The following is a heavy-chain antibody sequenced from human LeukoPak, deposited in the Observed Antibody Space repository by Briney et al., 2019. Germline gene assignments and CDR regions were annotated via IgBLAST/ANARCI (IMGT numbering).Heavy chain of an antibody. CDR3: ARGCSSTSCYLRMDV. V-gene: IGHV4-4*07. D-gene: IGHD2-2*01. CDR1: GGSISNYY. J-gene: IGHJ6*02. CDR2: IYTSGSA. Sequence: SESLSLTCTVSGGSISNYYWSWIRQPAGKGLEWIGRIYTSGSANYNPSLKNRVTMSIDTSNNQFSLKLSSVTAADTAVYYCARGCSSTSCYLRMDVWGLGTTVTVSS.